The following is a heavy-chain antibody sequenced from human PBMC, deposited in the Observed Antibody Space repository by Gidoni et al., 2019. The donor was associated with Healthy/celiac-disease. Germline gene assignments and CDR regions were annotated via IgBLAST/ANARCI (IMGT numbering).Heavy chain of an antibody. CDR1: GYTFTRYA. Sequence: QVQLVQSGSELKKPGASVKVYCKASGYTFTRYAMTWVRQAPGQGLEWMGWIKTNTGNPTYAKGFTGRFVFSLDTSVSTAYLQISSLKAEDTAVYYCARDPLLLWFGQPAYYYYYGMDVWGQGTTVTVSS. V-gene: IGHV7-4-1*02. D-gene: IGHD3-10*01. J-gene: IGHJ6*02. CDR2: IKTNTGNP. CDR3: ARDPLLLWFGQPAYYYYYGMDV.